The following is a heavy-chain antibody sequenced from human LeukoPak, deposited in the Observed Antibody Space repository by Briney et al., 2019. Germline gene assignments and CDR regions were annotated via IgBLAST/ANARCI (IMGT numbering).Heavy chain of an antibody. CDR1: GYTLTELS. CDR2: FDPEDGET. V-gene: IGHV1-24*01. CDR3: ATVSAAAGKVGYYGMDV. J-gene: IGHJ6*02. Sequence: ASVKVSCKVSGYTLTELSMHWVRQAPGKGLEWMGGFDPEDGETIYAQKFQGRVTMTEDTSTDTAYMELSSLRSEDTAVYYCATVSAAAGKVGYYGMDVWGQGTTVTVSS. D-gene: IGHD6-13*01.